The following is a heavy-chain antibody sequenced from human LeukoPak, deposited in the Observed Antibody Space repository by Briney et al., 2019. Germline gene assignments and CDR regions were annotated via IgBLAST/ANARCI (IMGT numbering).Heavy chain of an antibody. CDR1: GAPLSNYY. V-gene: IGHV4-59*12. Sequence: SETLSLTCIVSGAPLSNYYWNWIRQSPERGLEWLGYIFYSGTTKYNPSLENRVTISLDPPKNRLSLKISSVTAEDTALYYCAATLPFSSDAFDFWGQGKVVAVSS. J-gene: IGHJ3*01. D-gene: IGHD3-16*01. CDR3: AATLPFSSDAFDF. CDR2: IFYSGTT.